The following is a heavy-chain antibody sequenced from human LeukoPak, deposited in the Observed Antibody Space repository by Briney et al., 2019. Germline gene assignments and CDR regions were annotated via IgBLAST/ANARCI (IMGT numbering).Heavy chain of an antibody. V-gene: IGHV3-21*01. CDR3: AREEHDYVWGSYRARFDY. D-gene: IGHD3-16*02. CDR1: GFTFSSYS. J-gene: IGHJ4*02. CDR2: VSSSSSYI. Sequence: GGSLRLSCAASGFTFSSYSMNWVRQAPGKGLEWVGSVSSSSSYIYYADSVKGRFTISRDNAKNSLYLQMNSLRAEDTAVYYCAREEHDYVWGSYRARFDYWGQGTLVTVSS.